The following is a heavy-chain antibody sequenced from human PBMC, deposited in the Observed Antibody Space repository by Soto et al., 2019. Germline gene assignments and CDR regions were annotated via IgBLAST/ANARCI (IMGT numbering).Heavy chain of an antibody. J-gene: IGHJ4*02. Sequence: PSETLSLTCAVYGGSFSCYYWIWIRQPPGKGLEWIGEINHSGSTNYNPSLKSRVTISVDTSKNQFSLKLSSVTAADTAVYYCARGGVRYSSSIADYWGQGTLVTVSS. CDR2: INHSGST. D-gene: IGHD6-13*01. V-gene: IGHV4-34*01. CDR3: ARGGVRYSSSIADY. CDR1: GGSFSCYY.